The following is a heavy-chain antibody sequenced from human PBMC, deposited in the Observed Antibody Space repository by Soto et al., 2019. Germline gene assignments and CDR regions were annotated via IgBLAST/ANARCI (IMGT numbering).Heavy chain of an antibody. CDR3: ARGGLAKYYDFWSGYSHREEYYYYGMDV. CDR2: IYYSGSA. V-gene: IGHV4-39*07. Sequence: SETLSLTCTVSGGSISSSSYYRGRIRQPPGKGLEWIELIYYSGSAHYNPSLKSRVTISVDTSKNQFSLKLSSVTAADTAVYYCARGGLAKYYDFWSGYSHREEYYYYGMDVWGQGTTVTVSS. J-gene: IGHJ6*02. D-gene: IGHD3-3*01. CDR1: GGSISSSSYY.